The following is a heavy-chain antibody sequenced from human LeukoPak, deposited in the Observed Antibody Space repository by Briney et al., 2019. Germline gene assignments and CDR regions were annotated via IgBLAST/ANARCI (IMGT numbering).Heavy chain of an antibody. CDR2: ISGSGSGGST. J-gene: IGHJ4*02. Sequence: GGSLRLSCAASGFPLSRSAMSWVRQAPGKGLEWVSNISGSGSGGSTYYADSVKGRFTISRDNSKNTLYLQMNSLRAEDTAVYYCAKSGYDRFDYWGQGTLVTVSS. D-gene: IGHD5-12*01. CDR3: AKSGYDRFDY. CDR1: GFPLSRSA. V-gene: IGHV3-23*01.